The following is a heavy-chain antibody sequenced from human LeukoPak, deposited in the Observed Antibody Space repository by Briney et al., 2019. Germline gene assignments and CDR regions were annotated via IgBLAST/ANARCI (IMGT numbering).Heavy chain of an antibody. CDR2: ISGSGGST. CDR3: AKVTYDSSGYSLFDH. Sequence: GGSLRLSCAASGFTFSSYAMSWVRQAPGKGLEWVSAISGSGGSTYYADSVKGRFTISRDNSKNTLYLQMNSLRAEDTAVYYCAKVTYDSSGYSLFDHWGQGTLVTVSS. CDR1: GFTFSSYA. D-gene: IGHD3-22*01. V-gene: IGHV3-23*01. J-gene: IGHJ4*02.